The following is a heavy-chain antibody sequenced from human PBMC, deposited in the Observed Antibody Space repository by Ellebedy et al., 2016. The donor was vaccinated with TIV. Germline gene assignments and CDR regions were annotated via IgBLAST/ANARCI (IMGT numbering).Heavy chain of an antibody. Sequence: GESLKISCAASGFTFSSFWISWVRQAPGKGLEWVATIKEDGSDKYYLDSVKGRFTISRDNTKNSLYLQMNSLRVEDTAVYSCARGYSSGSYFAWGQGTLVTVPS. CDR3: ARGYSSGSYFA. J-gene: IGHJ4*02. CDR1: GFTFSSFW. D-gene: IGHD3-10*01. V-gene: IGHV3-7*01. CDR2: IKEDGSDK.